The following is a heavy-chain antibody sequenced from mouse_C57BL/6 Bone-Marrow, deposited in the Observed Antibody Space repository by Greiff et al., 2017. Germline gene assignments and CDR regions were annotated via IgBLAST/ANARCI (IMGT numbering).Heavy chain of an antibody. D-gene: IGHD2-3*01. CDR2: ISSGGSYT. CDR3: ARHGYYYFDY. CDR1: GFTFSSYG. Sequence: DVQLQESGGDLVKPGGSLKLSCAASGFTFSSYGMPWVRQTPDKRLEWVATISSGGSYTYYPDSVKGRFTISRDNAKNTLYLQMSSLKSEDTAMYYCARHGYYYFDYWGQGTTLTVSS. J-gene: IGHJ2*01. V-gene: IGHV5-6*01.